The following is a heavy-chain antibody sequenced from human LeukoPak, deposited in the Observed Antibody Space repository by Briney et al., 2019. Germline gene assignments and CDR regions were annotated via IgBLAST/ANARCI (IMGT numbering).Heavy chain of an antibody. J-gene: IGHJ4*02. D-gene: IGHD1-26*01. CDR3: ARHLLDGSYDY. CDR2: INWNGGST. V-gene: IGHV3-20*01. Sequence: GGSLRLSCAASGFTFDDYGMSWVRQAPGKGLEWVSGINWNGGSTGYADSVKGRFTISRDNAKNSLYLQMNSLRAEDTALYHCARHLLDGSYDYCGQGTLVTVSP. CDR1: GFTFDDYG.